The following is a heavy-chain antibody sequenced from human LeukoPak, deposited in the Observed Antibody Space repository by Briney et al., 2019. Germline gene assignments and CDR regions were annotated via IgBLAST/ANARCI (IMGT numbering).Heavy chain of an antibody. CDR3: AREKVESSSGWYGPHPAYHFDY. D-gene: IGHD6-19*01. J-gene: IGHJ4*02. CDR2: FYYMASI. CDR1: GGSITAYY. V-gene: IGHV4-59*01. Sequence: SETLCLTCTVPGGSITAYYSSWSRQRPGKGLGWIGYFYYMASINDNPPLKSRVSISVDPSKHQFSLELSSVAAADTAVYYCAREKVESSSGWYGPHPAYHFDYWGQGTLVTVSS.